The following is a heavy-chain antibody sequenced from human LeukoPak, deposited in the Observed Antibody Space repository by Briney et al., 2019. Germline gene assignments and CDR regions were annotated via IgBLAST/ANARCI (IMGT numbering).Heavy chain of an antibody. CDR2: IKSDGITT. J-gene: IGHJ5*02. D-gene: IGHD1-26*01. Sequence: GGSVRLCCAASGFTFTNYWIHWVRQAPGKGLMWVSRIKSDGITTNYAGSVKGRFTISRDNSKNTLDLQMNSLRAEDTALYYCAINPGSLYGSWGQGTLVTVSS. CDR1: GFTFTNYW. V-gene: IGHV3-74*01. CDR3: AINPGSLYGS.